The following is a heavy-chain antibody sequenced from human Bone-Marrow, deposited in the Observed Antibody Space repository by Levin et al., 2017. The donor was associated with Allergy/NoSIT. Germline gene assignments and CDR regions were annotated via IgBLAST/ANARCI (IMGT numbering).Heavy chain of an antibody. J-gene: IGHJ6*01. Sequence: GASVKVSCKGSAYSFTNNWIGWVRQMPGKGPEWMGLIYTGDSKTKYSPSFQGQVTISADKSVTTAYLQWSRLKASDIAMYYCATHSDGRYSYYYGMDVWGQGTTVTVSS. V-gene: IGHV5-51*01. CDR1: AYSFTNNW. CDR3: ATHSDGRYSYYYGMDV. CDR2: IYTGDSKT. D-gene: IGHD1-26*01.